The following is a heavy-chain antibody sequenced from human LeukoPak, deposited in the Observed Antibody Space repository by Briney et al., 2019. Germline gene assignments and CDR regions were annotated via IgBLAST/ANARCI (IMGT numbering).Heavy chain of an antibody. CDR3: AKTMIDYSFDY. Sequence: GGSLRLSCAASGFTFSSYAMSWVRQAPGKGLEWVSSISGSGGSTCYADSVKGRFTISRDNSKNTLYLQMNSLRAEDAAVYYCAKTMIDYSFDYWGQGTLVSVSS. D-gene: IGHD3-22*01. J-gene: IGHJ4*02. CDR1: GFTFSSYA. V-gene: IGHV3-23*01. CDR2: ISGSGGST.